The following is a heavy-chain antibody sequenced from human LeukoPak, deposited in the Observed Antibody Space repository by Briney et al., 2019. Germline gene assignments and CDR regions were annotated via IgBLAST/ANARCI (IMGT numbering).Heavy chain of an antibody. CDR1: GFTFSSYA. CDR3: ARDRSPTRDGGDY. D-gene: IGHD3-16*01. V-gene: IGHV3-30-3*01. J-gene: IGHJ4*02. Sequence: GGSLRLSCAASGFTFSSYAMHWVRQAPGKGLEWVAVISYDGSNKYYADSVKGRFTISRDNSKNTLYLQMNSLRAEDTAVYYRARDRSPTRDGGDYWGQGTLVTVSS. CDR2: ISYDGSNK.